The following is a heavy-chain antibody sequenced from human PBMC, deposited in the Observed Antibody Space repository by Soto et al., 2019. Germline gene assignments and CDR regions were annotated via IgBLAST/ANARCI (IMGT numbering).Heavy chain of an antibody. CDR3: ARLGFVADPNMDV. Sequence: SETLSLTCTVSGAYISSSSYYWGWIRQPPGKGLEWIGSIYYSGSTYYNPSLKSRVTISVDASKNQFSLKLSSVTAADTAVYYCARLGFVADPNMDVWGQGTTVTVS. CDR1: GAYISSSSYY. CDR2: IYYSGST. V-gene: IGHV4-39*01. D-gene: IGHD6-19*01. J-gene: IGHJ6*02.